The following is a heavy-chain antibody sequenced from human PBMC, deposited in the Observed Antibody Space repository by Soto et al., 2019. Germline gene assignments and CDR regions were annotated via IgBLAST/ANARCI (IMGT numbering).Heavy chain of an antibody. CDR2: INHSGST. V-gene: IGHV4-34*01. Sequence: ETLSLTCAVYGGSFSGYYWSWIRQPPGKGLEWIGEINHSGSTNYNPSLKSRVTISVDTSKNQFSLKLSSVTAADTAVYYCASLQVAATLSPWFDPWGQGTLVTVSS. J-gene: IGHJ5*02. CDR3: ASLQVAATLSPWFDP. D-gene: IGHD2-15*01. CDR1: GGSFSGYY.